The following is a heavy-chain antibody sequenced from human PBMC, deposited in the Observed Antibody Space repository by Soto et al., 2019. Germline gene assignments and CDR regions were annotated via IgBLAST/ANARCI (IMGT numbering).Heavy chain of an antibody. Sequence: QPGVSLRLSCAASGFTVSSNYMSWVRQAPGKGLEWVSVIYSGGSTYYADSVKGRFTISRDNSKNTLYLQMNSLRAEDTAVYYCASRHYDILTGPTDAFDIWGQGTMVTVSS. J-gene: IGHJ3*02. V-gene: IGHV3-66*01. D-gene: IGHD3-9*01. CDR1: GFTVSSNY. CDR2: IYSGGST. CDR3: ASRHYDILTGPTDAFDI.